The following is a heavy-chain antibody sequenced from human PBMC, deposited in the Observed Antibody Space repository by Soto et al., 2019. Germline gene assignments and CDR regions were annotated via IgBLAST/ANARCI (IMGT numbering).Heavy chain of an antibody. J-gene: IGHJ4*02. D-gene: IGHD2-8*01. V-gene: IGHV1-18*01. CDR2: IIVYIGNT. CDR1: GYTFTSYG. CDR3: AREPNYFDY. Sequence: QVQLVQSGAEVKKPGASVKVSCKASGYTFTSYGISWVRQAPGQGFEWMGWIIVYIGNTKYAQKLQGRVTMTTDTSMSTANLQLSRLSFDDTAVYSCAREPNYFDYWDQRTPVTVSS.